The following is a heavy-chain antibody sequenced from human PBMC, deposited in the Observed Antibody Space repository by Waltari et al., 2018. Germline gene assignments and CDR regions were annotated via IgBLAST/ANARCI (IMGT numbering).Heavy chain of an antibody. J-gene: IGHJ3*02. Sequence: QVQLVQSGAEVKKPGASVKVSCKASGYTFTGYYMHWVRQAPGQGLEWMGWINPNSGGNNAAQKFQGRVTMTRDTSISTAYMELSRLRSDDTAVYYCAALNLYNYVAFDIWGQGTMVTVSS. CDR3: AALNLYNYVAFDI. CDR2: INPNSGGN. CDR1: GYTFTGYY. V-gene: IGHV1-2*02. D-gene: IGHD5-12*01.